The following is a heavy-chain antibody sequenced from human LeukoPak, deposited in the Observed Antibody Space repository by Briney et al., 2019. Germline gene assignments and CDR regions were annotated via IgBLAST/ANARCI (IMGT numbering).Heavy chain of an antibody. D-gene: IGHD3-22*01. CDR3: ARVYDSSGYYYYFDY. V-gene: IGHV1-69*13. CDR1: GGTFSSYA. Sequence: GASVKVSCKASGGTFSSYAISWVRQAPGQGLEWMGGIIPIFGTANYAQKFQGRVTITADESTSTAYMELSSLRSEDTAVYYCARVYDSSGYYYYFDYWGQGTLVTVSS. J-gene: IGHJ4*02. CDR2: IIPIFGTA.